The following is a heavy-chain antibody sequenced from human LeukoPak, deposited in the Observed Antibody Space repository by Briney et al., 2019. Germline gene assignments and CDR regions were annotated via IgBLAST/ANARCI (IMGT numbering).Heavy chain of an antibody. CDR3: ASNSQLEWLSMDV. D-gene: IGHD3-3*01. Sequence: SETLSLTCTVSGGSISSGSYYWSWIRQPAGKGLEWIGRIYTSGSTNYNPSLKSRVTISVDTSKNQFSLKLSSVTAADTAVYYCASNSQLEWLSMDVWGKGTTVTVSS. V-gene: IGHV4-61*02. CDR2: IYTSGST. J-gene: IGHJ6*04. CDR1: GGSISSGSYY.